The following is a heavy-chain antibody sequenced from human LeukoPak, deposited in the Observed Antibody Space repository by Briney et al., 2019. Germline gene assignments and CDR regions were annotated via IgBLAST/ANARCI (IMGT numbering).Heavy chain of an antibody. D-gene: IGHD6-13*01. CDR3: ARGGSTWTGYFDY. J-gene: IGHJ4*02. CDR2: INPRGGST. CDR1: RYSFTNYY. V-gene: IGHV1-46*01. Sequence: ASVKVSCKASRYSFTNYYMHWVRQAPGQGLEWMGTINPRGGSTSYEQKFQGRVTMTRDTSTSTVYMELSSLRSEDTAVYYCARGGSTWTGYFDYWGQGTLVTVPS.